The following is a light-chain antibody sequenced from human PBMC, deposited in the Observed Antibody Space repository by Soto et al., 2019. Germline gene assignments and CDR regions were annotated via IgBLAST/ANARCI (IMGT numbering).Light chain of an antibody. V-gene: IGKV3D-15*01. CDR2: GAS. Sequence: ETVMTQSPATLSVSPGERATLSCWASQSVSSKLAWYQQKPGQAPRLLIYGASTRATGIPARFSGSGSETEFTLTISSLQSEDFAVYYCQQYNNWPPITFGQGTRLEIK. CDR3: QQYNNWPPIT. CDR1: QSVSSK. J-gene: IGKJ5*01.